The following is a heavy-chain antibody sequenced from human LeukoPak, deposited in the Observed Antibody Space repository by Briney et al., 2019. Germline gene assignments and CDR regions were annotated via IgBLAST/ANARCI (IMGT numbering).Heavy chain of an antibody. CDR1: GGSISSYY. V-gene: IGHV4-59*01. CDR2: IYYSGST. Sequence: PSETLSLTCTVSGGSISSYYWSWIRQPPGKGPEWIGYIYYSGSTNYNPSLKSRVTISVDTSKNQFSLKLSSVTAADTAVYYCASGVTGTTVDYWGQGTLVTVSS. D-gene: IGHD1-7*01. J-gene: IGHJ4*02. CDR3: ASGVTGTTVDY.